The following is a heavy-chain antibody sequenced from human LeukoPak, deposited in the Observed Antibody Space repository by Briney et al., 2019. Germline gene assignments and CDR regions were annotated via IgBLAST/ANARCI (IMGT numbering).Heavy chain of an antibody. CDR2: INHSGSA. Sequence: SETLSLTCAVYAGSFSGYYWSWIRQPPGKGLEWIGEINHSGSANYNPSLKSRVTISVDTSKNQFSLKLSSVIAADTAVYYCARGPRLRIVVVPAAGYNWFDPWGQGTLVTVSS. CDR3: ARGPRLRIVVVPAAGYNWFDP. J-gene: IGHJ5*02. V-gene: IGHV4-34*01. CDR1: AGSFSGYY. D-gene: IGHD2-2*01.